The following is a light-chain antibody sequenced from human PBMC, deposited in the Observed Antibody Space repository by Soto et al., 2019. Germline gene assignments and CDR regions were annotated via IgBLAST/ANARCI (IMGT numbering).Light chain of an antibody. CDR1: QSVSSH. CDR2: GAS. CDR3: HQYDSWT. J-gene: IGKJ1*01. Sequence: EIVLTQSPATLSLSPGERATLSCRASQSVSSHLAWFQQRPGQAPRLLIYGASSRATGIPDRFSGSGSGTDFTLTISRLEPEDFAVYYCHQYDSWTFGQGTKVDIK. V-gene: IGKV3-20*01.